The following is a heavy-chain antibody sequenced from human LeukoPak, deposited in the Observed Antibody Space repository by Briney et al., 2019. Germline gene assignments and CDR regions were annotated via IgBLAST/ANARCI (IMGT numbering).Heavy chain of an antibody. V-gene: IGHV1-18*04. Sequence: GASVKVFCKASGYTFTTYGISWVRQAPGQGLEWMGWISAYNGNTNYAQKLQGRVTMTTDTSTSTAYMELRSLRSDDTAVYYCARGAVVVPAATPFDYWGQGTLVTVSS. J-gene: IGHJ4*02. CDR2: ISAYNGNT. CDR1: GYTFTTYG. CDR3: ARGAVVVPAATPFDY. D-gene: IGHD2-2*01.